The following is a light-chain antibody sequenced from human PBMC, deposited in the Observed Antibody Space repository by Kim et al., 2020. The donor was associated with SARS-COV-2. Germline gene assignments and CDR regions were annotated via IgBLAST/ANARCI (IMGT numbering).Light chain of an antibody. CDR1: NIGRKN. CDR3: QVLDSSSVV. V-gene: IGLV3-9*01. Sequence: SYELTQPLSVSVALGQTARITCGGNNIGRKNVHXYQQKPGQAPVLVIYRDYNRPSGIPERFSGSNSGNTATLTISRAQAGDEADYYCQVLDSSSVVFGGG. J-gene: IGLJ2*01. CDR2: RDY.